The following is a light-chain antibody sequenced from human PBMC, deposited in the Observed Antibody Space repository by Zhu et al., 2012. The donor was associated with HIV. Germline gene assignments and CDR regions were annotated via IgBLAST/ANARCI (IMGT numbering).Light chain of an antibody. Sequence: QLTQSPAFLSASVGDRVTITCRASETIGRYLAWYQQKPGTAPKLLIYDTSTLQSGVPPTFSGSGSGTEFTLTISSLQPEDFATYYCQQLSGYPLFIFGPGTKVAFK. CDR2: DTS. CDR3: QQLSGYPLFI. CDR1: ETIGRY. V-gene: IGKV1-9*01. J-gene: IGKJ3*01.